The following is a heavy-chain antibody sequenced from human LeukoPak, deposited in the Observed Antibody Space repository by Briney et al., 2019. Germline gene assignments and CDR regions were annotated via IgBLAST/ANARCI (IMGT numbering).Heavy chain of an antibody. V-gene: IGHV1-69*04. Sequence: SVKASCKASGGTFSSYAISWVRQAPGQGLEWMGRIIPILGIANYAQKFQGRVTITADKSTSTAYMELSSLRSEDTAVYYCARAYSSSWYIFDYWGQGTLVTVSS. J-gene: IGHJ4*02. D-gene: IGHD6-13*01. CDR3: ARAYSSSWYIFDY. CDR1: GGTFSSYA. CDR2: IIPILGIA.